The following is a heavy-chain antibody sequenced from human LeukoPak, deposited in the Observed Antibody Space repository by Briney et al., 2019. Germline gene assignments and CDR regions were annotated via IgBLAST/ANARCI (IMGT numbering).Heavy chain of an antibody. CDR3: ARLTSAVLRYFDWSQPYGPWIDP. CDR1: GFTFSSYS. D-gene: IGHD3-9*01. CDR2: ISSSSSYI. V-gene: IGHV3-21*01. Sequence: GGSLRLSCAASGFTFSSYSMNWVRQAPGEGLEWGSSISSSSSYIYYAHSVKGRFTISRDNAKNSLYLQMHSPRAEDTAVYYCARLTSAVLRYFDWSQPYGPWIDPWGQGTLVTVPS. J-gene: IGHJ5*02.